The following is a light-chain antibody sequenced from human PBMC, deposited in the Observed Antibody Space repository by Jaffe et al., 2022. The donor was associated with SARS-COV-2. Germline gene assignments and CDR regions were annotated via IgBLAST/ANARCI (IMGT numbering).Light chain of an antibody. CDR1: QSVLFSSKNMNF. CDR3: QQYFSSPYT. Sequence: DIVMTQSPESLAVSLGERATINCKSSQSVLFSSKNMNFLSWYQQKPGQPPKLLIYWASTRESGVPDRFSGSGSGTDFTLTISSLQAEDVAVYYCQQYFSSPYTFGQGTKLEIK. CDR2: WAS. V-gene: IGKV4-1*01. J-gene: IGKJ2*01.